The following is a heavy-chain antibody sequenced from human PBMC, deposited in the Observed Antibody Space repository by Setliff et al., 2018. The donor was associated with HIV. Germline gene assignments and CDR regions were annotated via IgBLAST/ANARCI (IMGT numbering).Heavy chain of an antibody. V-gene: IGHV3-23*01. CDR1: GFRFRGHA. Sequence: PGGSLRLSCVASGFRFRGHAMNWVRQAPGKGLEWVSGISGSAGTTYYADSVKGRFTISRDNSKNTLYLQMNSLRAEDTAVYYCATDCAVVGGTGSLDSWGQGTLVTVSS. CDR3: ATDCAVVGGTGSLDS. D-gene: IGHD1-26*01. J-gene: IGHJ4*02. CDR2: ISGSAGTT.